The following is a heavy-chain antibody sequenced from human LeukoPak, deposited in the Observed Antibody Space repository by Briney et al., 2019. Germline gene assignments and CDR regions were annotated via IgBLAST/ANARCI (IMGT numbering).Heavy chain of an antibody. CDR1: GFTFSSYG. CDR2: ISGSGATT. CDR3: AKVMAVAGTGNRKFDY. Sequence: GGSLRLSCAASGFTFSSYGMSWVRQAPGKGLEWVSVISGSGATTYYADSVKGRFTISRDNSKNTLYLQMNSLRAEDTAVYYCAKVMAVAGTGNRKFDYWGQGTLVTVSS. D-gene: IGHD6-19*01. V-gene: IGHV3-23*01. J-gene: IGHJ4*02.